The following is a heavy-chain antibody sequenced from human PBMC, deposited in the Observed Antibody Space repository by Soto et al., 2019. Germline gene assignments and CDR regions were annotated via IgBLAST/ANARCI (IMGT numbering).Heavy chain of an antibody. CDR3: ARVAAGGDRFDY. Sequence: SETLSLTCTVSGSSLKRECYYWSWMRQHPGKGLEWIGYIYYSGSTYYNPSLKSRVTISVDTSKNQFSLKLSSVTAADTAVYYCARVAAGGDRFDYWGQGTLVTVSS. CDR1: GSSLKRECYY. D-gene: IGHD4-17*01. CDR2: IYYSGST. V-gene: IGHV4-31*03. J-gene: IGHJ4*02.